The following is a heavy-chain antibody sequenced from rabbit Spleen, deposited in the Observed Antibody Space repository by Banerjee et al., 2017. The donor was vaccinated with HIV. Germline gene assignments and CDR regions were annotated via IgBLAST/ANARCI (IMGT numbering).Heavy chain of an antibody. CDR1: GFDFSRYY. J-gene: IGHJ4*01. CDR3: ARGVADSSGLPTYYFNL. Sequence: QLKESGGGLVQPGGSLKLSCKASGFDFSRYYMNWVRQAPGKGLEWIGYIEPVFGVTYYASWMNGRFTISSHNAQNTLYLQLNSLTAADTATYFCARGVADSSGLPTYYFNLWGPGTLVTVS. V-gene: IGHV1S7*01. D-gene: IGHD1-1*01. CDR2: IEPVFGVT.